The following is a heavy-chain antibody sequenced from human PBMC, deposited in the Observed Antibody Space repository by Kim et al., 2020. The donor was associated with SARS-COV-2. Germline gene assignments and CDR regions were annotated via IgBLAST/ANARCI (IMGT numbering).Heavy chain of an antibody. CDR3: TRKRASDYYYDSSGYYGVFAFDI. CDR1: GFTFGDYA. V-gene: IGHV3-49*03. Sequence: GGSLRLSCTASGFTFGDYAMSWFRQAPGKGLEWVGFIRSKAYGGTTEYAASVKGRFTISRDDSKSIAYLQMNSLKTEDTAVYYCTRKRASDYYYDSSGYYGVFAFDIWGQGTMVTVSS. J-gene: IGHJ3*02. D-gene: IGHD3-22*01. CDR2: IRSKAYGGTT.